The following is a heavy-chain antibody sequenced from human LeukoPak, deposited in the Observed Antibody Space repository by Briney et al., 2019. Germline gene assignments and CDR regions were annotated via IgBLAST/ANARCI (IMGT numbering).Heavy chain of an antibody. Sequence: SQTLSLTCTVSGGSISNGGYYWSWIRQHPGKGLEWIGYIYYSGSTYYNPSLKSRVTISIDTSKNQFSLKLSSVTAADTAVYYCARDRRVTKAFDIWGQGTMVTVSS. CDR3: ARDRRVTKAFDI. CDR2: IYYSGST. CDR1: GGSISNGGYY. V-gene: IGHV4-31*03. J-gene: IGHJ3*02. D-gene: IGHD2-21*02.